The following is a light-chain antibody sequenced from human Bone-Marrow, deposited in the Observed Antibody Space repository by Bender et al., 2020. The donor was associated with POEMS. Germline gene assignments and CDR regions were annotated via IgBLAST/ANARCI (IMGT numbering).Light chain of an antibody. J-gene: IGLJ3*02. V-gene: IGLV2-8*01. Sequence: QSALTQPPSASGSPGQSVTISCTGTSSDVGGYNYVSWYQQHPGKAPKLMIYEVTKRPSGVPNRFSGSKSGNTASLTVSGLQAEDEADYYCSSYAGSSTLLFGGGTNLTVL. CDR1: SSDVGGYNY. CDR3: SSYAGSSTLL. CDR2: EVT.